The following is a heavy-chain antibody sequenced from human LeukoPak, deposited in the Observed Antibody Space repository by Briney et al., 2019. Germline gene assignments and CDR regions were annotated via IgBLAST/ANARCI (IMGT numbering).Heavy chain of an antibody. J-gene: IGHJ6*03. V-gene: IGHV4-38-2*02. CDR1: GYSISSGYY. CDR3: ARFQSRLYYYYYMDV. CDR2: IYHSGST. Sequence: SETLSLTRTVSGYSISSGYYWGWIRQPPGKGLGWIGSIYHSGSTYYNPSLKSRVTISVDTSKNQFSLKLSSVTAADTAVYYCARFQSRLYYYYYMDVWGKGTTVTVSS.